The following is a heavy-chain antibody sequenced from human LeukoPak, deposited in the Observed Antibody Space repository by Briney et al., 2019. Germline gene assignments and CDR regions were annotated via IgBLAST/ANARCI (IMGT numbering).Heavy chain of an antibody. CDR3: ARVDVVGPYYYYYYMDV. J-gene: IGHJ6*03. D-gene: IGHD2-2*01. CDR2: IIPIFGTA. Sequence: ASVKVSCKASGGTFSSYAISWVRQAPGQGLERMGGIIPIFGTANYAQKFQGRVTITTDESTSTAYMELSSLRSEDTAVYYCARVDVVGPYYYYYYMDVWGKGTTVTVSS. V-gene: IGHV1-69*05. CDR1: GGTFSSYA.